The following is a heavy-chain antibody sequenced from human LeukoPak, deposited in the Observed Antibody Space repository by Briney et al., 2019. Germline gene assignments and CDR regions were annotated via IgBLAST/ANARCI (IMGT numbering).Heavy chain of an antibody. CDR2: IYYSGST. V-gene: IGHV4-39*01. Sequence: SETLSLTCTVSGGSISSNSHYWGWIRQPPGEGLEWIGSIYYSGSTYYNPSLKSRVTISVDTSKNQLSLKLSSVTAADTAIYYCARQVPSTIFFNWFDPWGQGTLVTVSS. D-gene: IGHD3-3*01. CDR1: GGSISSNSHY. J-gene: IGHJ5*02. CDR3: ARQVPSTIFFNWFDP.